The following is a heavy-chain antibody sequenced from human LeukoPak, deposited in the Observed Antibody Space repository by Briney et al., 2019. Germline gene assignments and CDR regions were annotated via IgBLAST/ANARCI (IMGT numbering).Heavy chain of an antibody. CDR1: GYSFTSYG. D-gene: IGHD5-18*01. J-gene: IGHJ4*02. CDR2: ISGYNGNT. Sequence: ASVNVSCKASGYSFTSYGISWVRQAPGQGLEWMGWISGYNGNTDFAQKLQGRVTMTTDTSTSTAYMELRSLTSDDTAVYYCARGTQLSSDYFDYWGQGTLVTVSS. V-gene: IGHV1-18*01. CDR3: ARGTQLSSDYFDY.